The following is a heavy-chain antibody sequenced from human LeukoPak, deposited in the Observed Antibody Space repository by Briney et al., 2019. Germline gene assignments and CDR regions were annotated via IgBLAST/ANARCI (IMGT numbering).Heavy chain of an antibody. V-gene: IGHV3-53*01. J-gene: IGHJ1*01. CDR1: GFTVSSNY. D-gene: IGHD1-26*01. CDR3: ARDHSGSYSYFQH. CDR2: IYSGGST. Sequence: PGGSLRLSCAASGFTVSSNYMSWVRQAPGKGLEWVSVIYSGGSTYYADSVKGRFTISRDNSKNTLYLQMNSLRAEDTAVYYCARDHSGSYSYFQHWGQGTLVTVSS.